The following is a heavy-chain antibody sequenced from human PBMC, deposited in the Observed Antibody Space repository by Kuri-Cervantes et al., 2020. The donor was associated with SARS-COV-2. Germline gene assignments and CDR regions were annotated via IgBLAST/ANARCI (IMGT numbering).Heavy chain of an antibody. V-gene: IGHV3-11*06. J-gene: IGHJ5*02. CDR2: ISSSSSYT. Sequence: GGSLRLSCAVSGFTFSDYYMSWIRQAPGKGMEWVSYISSSSSYTNYADSVEGRFTISRANAKNSLYLQMNSLRAEDTAVYYCARGQGSGWYLGLSANWFDPWGQGTLVTVSS. CDR1: GFTFSDYY. CDR3: ARGQGSGWYLGLSANWFDP. D-gene: IGHD6-19*01.